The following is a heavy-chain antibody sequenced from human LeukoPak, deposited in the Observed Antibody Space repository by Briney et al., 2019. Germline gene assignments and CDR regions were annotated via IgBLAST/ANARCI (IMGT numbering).Heavy chain of an antibody. CDR2: ISSSSSYI. CDR3: ASEQRGGAFDI. V-gene: IGHV3-21*01. D-gene: IGHD3-16*01. Sequence: GGSLRLSCAASGFTFSSYSMNWVRRAPGKGLEWVSSISSSSSYIYYADSVKGRFTIYRDNAKNSLYLRMNSLRAEETAVYYCASEQRGGAFDIWGQGTMVTVSS. CDR1: GFTFSSYS. J-gene: IGHJ3*02.